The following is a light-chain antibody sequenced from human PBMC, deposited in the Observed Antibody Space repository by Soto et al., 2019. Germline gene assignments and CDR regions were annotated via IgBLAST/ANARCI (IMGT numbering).Light chain of an antibody. CDR1: QSVTNNY. J-gene: IGKJ1*01. CDR3: HQYGSSPGS. CDR2: GAS. Sequence: EIVLTQSPGTLSSSPGGRATLSCRASQSVTNNYLAWYQQKRGQAPRLLIWGASIRAADLPDRFSGGGSGTDFTLTISRLETEDFAIYYCHQYGSSPGSFGQGTKA. V-gene: IGKV3-20*01.